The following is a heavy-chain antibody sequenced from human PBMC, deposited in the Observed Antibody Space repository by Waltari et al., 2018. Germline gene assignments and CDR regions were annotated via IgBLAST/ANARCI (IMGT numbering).Heavy chain of an antibody. V-gene: IGHV1-18*01. CDR1: GYTFTSYG. CDR2: TSAYNGNT. J-gene: IGHJ4*02. CDR3: AAQDDYYDSSGYFYDY. Sequence: QVQLVQSGAEVKKPGASVKVSCKDSGYTFTSYGISWVRQAPGQGLEWMGWTSAYNGNTSCAQKLQGRVTMTTDTCTSTAYIGLRSLRSDDTAVYYCAAQDDYYDSSGYFYDYWGQGTLVTVSS. D-gene: IGHD3-22*01.